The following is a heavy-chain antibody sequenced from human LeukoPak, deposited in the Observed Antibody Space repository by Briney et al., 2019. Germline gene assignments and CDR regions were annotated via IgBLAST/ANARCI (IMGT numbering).Heavy chain of an antibody. V-gene: IGHV4-39*07. D-gene: IGHD3-9*01. CDR3: ARAPPNYNILTGYYRTYFDY. Sequence: SETLSLTCTVSGGSISSTTYYWGWIRQPPGTGLEWIGSIYYSGSAYYNPSLKSRVTISVDTSKNQFSLKLSSVTAADTALYYCARAPPNYNILTGYYRTYFDYWGQGTLVTVSS. CDR1: GGSISSTTYY. J-gene: IGHJ4*02. CDR2: IYYSGSA.